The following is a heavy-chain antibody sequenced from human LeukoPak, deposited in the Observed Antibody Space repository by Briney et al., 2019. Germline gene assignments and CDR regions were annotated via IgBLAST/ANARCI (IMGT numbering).Heavy chain of an antibody. CDR1: GFIFSDYS. CDR2: ISISTSYI. J-gene: IGHJ4*02. Sequence: GSLRLSCAASGFIFSDYSMNWVRQAPGKGLEWVASISISTSYIDYADSVKGRFTISRDNAKNSLYLQMNSLRVDDTAVYYCARERFHGSGAPKFDYWGQGTLVTVSS. CDR3: ARERFHGSGAPKFDY. D-gene: IGHD3-10*01. V-gene: IGHV3-21*06.